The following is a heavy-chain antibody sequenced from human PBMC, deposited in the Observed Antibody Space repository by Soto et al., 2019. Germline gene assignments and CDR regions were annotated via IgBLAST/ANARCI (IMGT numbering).Heavy chain of an antibody. CDR2: IAPHSRRT. CDR3: ARAATGSYHSAY. D-gene: IGHD3-10*01. V-gene: IGHV1-18*04. J-gene: IGHJ4*02. CDR1: GYAFTSYG. Sequence: QVQLVQSGPEVKKPGASVRVSCMTSGYAFTSYGVNWVRQAPGQGLAWLGWIAPHSRRTTYLPKFQGRVTLTADAATNTAYMELGSLSSDDTGIYYCARAATGSYHSAYWGQGTVVTVSS.